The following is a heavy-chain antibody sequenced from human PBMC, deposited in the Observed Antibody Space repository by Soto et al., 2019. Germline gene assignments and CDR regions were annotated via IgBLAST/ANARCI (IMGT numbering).Heavy chain of an antibody. J-gene: IGHJ6*02. Sequence: SETLSLTCAVYGGSFSGYYWSWIRQPPGKGLEWIGEINHSGSTNYNPSLKSRVTISVDTSKNQFSLKLSSVTAADTAVYYCARTLLRQAYYYGMDVWGQGTTVTVSS. CDR1: GGSFSGYY. CDR2: INHSGST. V-gene: IGHV4-34*01. CDR3: ARTLLRQAYYYGMDV.